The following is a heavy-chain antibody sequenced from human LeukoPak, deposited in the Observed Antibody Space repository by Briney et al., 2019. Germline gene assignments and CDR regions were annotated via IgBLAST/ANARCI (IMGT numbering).Heavy chain of an antibody. J-gene: IGHJ4*02. D-gene: IGHD6-13*01. V-gene: IGHV1-24*01. CDR2: FDPEDGET. CDR3: ATDPGSSWLLDY. Sequence: ASVKVSCKVSGYTLTELSMHWVRQAPGKGLEWMGGFDPEDGETIYAQKFQGRVTMTEDTSTVTAYMELSSLRSEDTAVYYCATDPGSSWLLDYWGQGTLVTVSS. CDR1: GYTLTELS.